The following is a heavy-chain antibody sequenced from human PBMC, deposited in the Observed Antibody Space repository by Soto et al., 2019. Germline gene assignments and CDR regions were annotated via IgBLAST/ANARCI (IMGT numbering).Heavy chain of an antibody. CDR3: ARARCSSGQCYYFDY. V-gene: IGHV3-64*02. J-gene: IGHJ4*02. Sequence: EVQLVESGEGLVQPGGSLRLSCAASGFTFSSYNIHWIRQAPGKGLEFVSAISRSGDRTYYADSVKCRFTITRDNSKNTVWLQMGSLRAEDMAVYYCARARCSSGQCYYFDYWGRGALVSVSS. CDR2: ISRSGDRT. D-gene: IGHD2-15*01. CDR1: GFTFSSYN.